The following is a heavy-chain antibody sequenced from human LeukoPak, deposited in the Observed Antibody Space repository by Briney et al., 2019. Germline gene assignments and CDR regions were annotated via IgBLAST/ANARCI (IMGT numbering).Heavy chain of an antibody. D-gene: IGHD2-15*01. J-gene: IGHJ6*02. CDR2: ISGSGGST. CDR3: AKGYGSGWPNNYYYGMDV. CDR1: GFSFSSYA. V-gene: IGHV3-23*01. Sequence: QSGGSLRLSCAASGFSFSSYAMTWVRQTPGKGLEWVSAISGSGGSTYYTDSVKGRLTISRDNSKNTLYLQMNSLRAEDTAVYYCAKGYGSGWPNNYYYGMDVWGQGTTVTVSS.